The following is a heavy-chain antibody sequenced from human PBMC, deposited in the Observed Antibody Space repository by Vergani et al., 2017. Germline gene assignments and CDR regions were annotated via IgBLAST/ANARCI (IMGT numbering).Heavy chain of an antibody. V-gene: IGHV4-39*01. CDR1: GASIRSSNYY. CDR3: ARHSTVDWLVKVGWIDP. D-gene: IGHD4-23*01. Sequence: QLQLQESGPGLVKPSATLSLTCSVPGASIRSSNYYWGWIRQPPGKGLEWIARIYYRGSTYYNPSLKSRVTISVDTSKNQFSLKLSSVTAADTAVYFGARHSTVDWLVKVGWIDPWGQGILVTVSS. J-gene: IGHJ5*02. CDR2: IYYRGST.